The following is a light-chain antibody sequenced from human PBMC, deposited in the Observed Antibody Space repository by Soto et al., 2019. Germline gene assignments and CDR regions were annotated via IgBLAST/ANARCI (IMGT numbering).Light chain of an antibody. CDR2: GAS. CDR1: QSVSSIY. V-gene: IGKV3-20*01. J-gene: IGKJ2*01. CDR3: QQYGSSPYT. Sequence: EIVLTQSPGTLSLSPGEGATLSCRASQSVSSIYFAWYQQKPGQAPRLLIYGASSRATGIPDRFSGSGSGTDFTLTISRLEPEDFAVYYCQQYGSSPYTFGQGTKLEIK.